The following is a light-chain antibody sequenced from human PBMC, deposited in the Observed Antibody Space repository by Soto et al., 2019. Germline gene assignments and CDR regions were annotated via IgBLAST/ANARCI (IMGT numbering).Light chain of an antibody. CDR3: QYYGNSPLT. V-gene: IGKV3-20*01. CDR2: GAS. CDR1: QSVSSN. J-gene: IGKJ1*01. Sequence: IVLTQSPGTLSLSPGERATLSCRASQSVSSNLAWYQQKPGQAPRLLIYGASTRATGIPDRFSGGGSGTDFTLTITRLEPEDFAVYYCQYYGNSPLTFGQGTKVDIK.